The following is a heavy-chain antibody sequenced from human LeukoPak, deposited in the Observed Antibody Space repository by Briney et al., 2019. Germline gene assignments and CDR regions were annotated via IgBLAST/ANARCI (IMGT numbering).Heavy chain of an antibody. D-gene: IGHD6-13*01. CDR3: AREGSSWYYLDY. CDR1: GGSISSYY. V-gene: IGHV4-59*12. J-gene: IGHJ4*02. CDR2: IYYSGYT. Sequence: SETLSLTCTVSGGSISSYYWSWIRQPPGKGLKWIGNIYYSGYTTYSPSLRSRVTISVDTSKNQFSLKLSSVTAADTAVYYCAREGSSWYYLDYWGQGTLVTVSS.